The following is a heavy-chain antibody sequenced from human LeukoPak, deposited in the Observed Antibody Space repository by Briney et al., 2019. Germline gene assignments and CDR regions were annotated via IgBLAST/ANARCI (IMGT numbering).Heavy chain of an antibody. CDR1: GFTFSDYY. CDR3: ARRGRYCSSTSCYKDYYYYYMDV. J-gene: IGHJ6*03. CDR2: ISSSGSTI. Sequence: GGSLRLSCAASGFTFSDYYMSWIRQAPGKGLEWASYISSSGSTIYYADSVKGRFTISRDNAKNSLYLQMNSLRAEDTAVYYCARRGRYCSSTSCYKDYYYYYMDVWGKGTTVTVSS. D-gene: IGHD2-2*02. V-gene: IGHV3-11*04.